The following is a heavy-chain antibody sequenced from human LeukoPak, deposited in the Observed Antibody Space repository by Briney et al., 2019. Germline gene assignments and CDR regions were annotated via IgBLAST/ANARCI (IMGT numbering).Heavy chain of an antibody. CDR2: VYTDGST. Sequence: PSETLSLTCIVSGGSISTNTYYWGWIRLPPGKGLEWIGYVYTDGSTKYNPSLKSRVTISLDTSKDQLSLKLSSVIAADTAVYYCARRQIYFDYWGQGTLVTVSS. CDR3: ARRQIYFDY. V-gene: IGHV4-61*05. CDR1: GGSISTNTYY. J-gene: IGHJ4*02.